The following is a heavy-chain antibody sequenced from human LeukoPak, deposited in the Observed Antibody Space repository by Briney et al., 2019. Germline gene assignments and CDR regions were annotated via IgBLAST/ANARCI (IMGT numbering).Heavy chain of an antibody. J-gene: IGHJ6*02. V-gene: IGHV1-69*13. CDR3: ARDRTYYDSSGRDYYGMDV. D-gene: IGHD3-22*01. CDR1: GGTFSSYA. CDR2: IVPIFGTA. Sequence: ASVKVSCKASGGTFSSYAISWVRQAPRQGLEWMGGIVPIFGTANYAQKFQGRVTITADESTSTAYMELSSLRSEDTAVYYCARDRTYYDSSGRDYYGMDVWGQGTTVTVSS.